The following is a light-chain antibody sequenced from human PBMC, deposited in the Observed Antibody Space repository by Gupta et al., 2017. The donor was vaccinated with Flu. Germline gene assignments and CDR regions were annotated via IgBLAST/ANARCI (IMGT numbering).Light chain of an antibody. V-gene: IGKV4-1*01. CDR2: WAS. J-gene: IGKJ1*01. Sequence: DIVMTQSPDSLAVSLGERATINCKSSENILYGSGNKNYLAWYHQKPGQPPKLLFYWASTRDSAVPDRFSDSGSATNFSLTISSLQAEDVGVYCCRQDYSTKWTFGQGTMLDI. CDR3: RQDYSTKWT. CDR1: ENILYGSGNKNY.